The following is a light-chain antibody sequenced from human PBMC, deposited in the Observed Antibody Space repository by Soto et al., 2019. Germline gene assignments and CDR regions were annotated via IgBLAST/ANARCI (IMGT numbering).Light chain of an antibody. V-gene: IGLV7-43*01. J-gene: IGLJ2*01. CDR3: LIYYGGAQV. Sequence: QAVVTEEPSLTVSPEGTVTLTCASSTGAVTSGYYPNWFQQKPGQAPRALIYSTSNKRSWTPARFSGSLLGGKAALTLSGVQPEDEAEYYCLIYYGGAQVFGGGTKLTVL. CDR1: TGAVTSGYY. CDR2: STS.